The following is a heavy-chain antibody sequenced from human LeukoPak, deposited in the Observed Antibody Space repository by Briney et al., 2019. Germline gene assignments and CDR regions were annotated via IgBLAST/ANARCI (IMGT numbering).Heavy chain of an antibody. V-gene: IGHV3-7*01. J-gene: IGHJ4*02. CDR1: GFSFSTYW. Sequence: GGSLRLSCAASGFSFSTYWMSWVRQAPGKGLEWVANIKEDGSETYYVDSLRGRFTISRDNVKNSLYLQINSLRVEDTAVYNCGRDSFETDIDYWGQGTLVTVSS. CDR2: IKEDGSET. D-gene: IGHD1-14*01. CDR3: GRDSFETDIDY.